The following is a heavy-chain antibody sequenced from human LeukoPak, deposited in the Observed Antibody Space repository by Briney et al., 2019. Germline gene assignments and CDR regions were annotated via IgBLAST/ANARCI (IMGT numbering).Heavy chain of an antibody. V-gene: IGHV1-46*01. Sequence: ASVKVSCKASGYTFTSYFMHWVRQAPGQGLEWMGVFNPSGGSTTYAQKFQGRVTMTRDTSTTTAYMELSSLRSDETAVYYCARDAYGGNSGGIVYWGQGTLVTVSS. CDR3: ARDAYGGNSGGIVY. J-gene: IGHJ4*02. D-gene: IGHD4-23*01. CDR2: FNPSGGST. CDR1: GYTFTSYF.